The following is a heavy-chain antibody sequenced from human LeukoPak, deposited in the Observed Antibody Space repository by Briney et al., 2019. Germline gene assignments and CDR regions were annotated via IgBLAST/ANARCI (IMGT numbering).Heavy chain of an antibody. Sequence: GGSLRLSCAASGFTFSSYTMNWVRQAPGKGLEWVSSISSSSRSIFYADSVRGRLTTSRDNAKNSPFLQMNSLRAEDTAVYYCARTHGTLTGTGFDYWGQGTLVTVSS. CDR1: GFTFSSYT. CDR2: ISSSSRSI. J-gene: IGHJ4*02. CDR3: ARTHGTLTGTGFDY. V-gene: IGHV3-21*01. D-gene: IGHD1-20*01.